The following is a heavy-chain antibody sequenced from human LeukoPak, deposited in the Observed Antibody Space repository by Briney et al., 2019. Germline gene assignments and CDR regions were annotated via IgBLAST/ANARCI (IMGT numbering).Heavy chain of an antibody. CDR1: GFTFDDYA. D-gene: IGHD6-13*01. CDR3: AKDTSPSSSRFAYYYYGMDV. Sequence: GGSLRLSCAASGFTFDDYAMHWVRQAPGKGLEWVSLISGDGGSTYYADSVKGRFTISRDNSKNSLYLQMNSLRTEDTALYYCAKDTSPSSSRFAYYYYGMDVWGQGTTVTVSS. J-gene: IGHJ6*02. V-gene: IGHV3-43*02. CDR2: ISGDGGST.